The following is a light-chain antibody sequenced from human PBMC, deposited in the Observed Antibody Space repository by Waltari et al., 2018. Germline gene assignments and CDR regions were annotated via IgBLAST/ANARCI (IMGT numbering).Light chain of an antibody. J-gene: IGLJ3*02. Sequence: QSALTQPASVSGSPGQSITISCTGASGDVGAYNYVSWYQQHPGKAPKLMIYDVSVLASVVSNRFSGSKSGNTASLTISGLQAEDEADYYCCSYTSSSTWVFGGGTKLTVL. V-gene: IGLV2-14*03. CDR3: CSYTSSSTWV. CDR2: DVS. CDR1: SGDVGAYNY.